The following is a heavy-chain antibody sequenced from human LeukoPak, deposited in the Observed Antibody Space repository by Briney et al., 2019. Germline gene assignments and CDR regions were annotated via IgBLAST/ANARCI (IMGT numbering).Heavy chain of an antibody. D-gene: IGHD3-10*01. CDR2: ISSVGGQ. CDR1: GFTLSNYD. J-gene: IGHJ4*02. V-gene: IGHV3-13*04. Sequence: PAGSLRLSCAASGFTLSNYDMHWVRQAPGKGLELVSAISSVGGQHYPGSVKGRFTISRDNARNSLYLQMHSLTVGDTAVYYCARGTRSLSLYDYWGQGTLVSVYS. CDR3: ARGTRSLSLYDY.